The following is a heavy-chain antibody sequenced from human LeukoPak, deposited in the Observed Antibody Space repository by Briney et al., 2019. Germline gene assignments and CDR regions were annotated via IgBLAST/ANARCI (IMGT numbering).Heavy chain of an antibody. J-gene: IGHJ4*02. D-gene: IGHD2-8*01. Sequence: PGGSLRLSCAASGFTFNSYAMSGVPQAPGEGLGWVSAISGSGGSTYYADSVKGRFTIPRDNSKNTLYLQMNSLRAEDTAGYYCVKTKFDYWGQGTLVTVSS. CDR3: VKTKFDY. V-gene: IGHV3-23*01. CDR1: GFTFNSYA. CDR2: ISGSGGST.